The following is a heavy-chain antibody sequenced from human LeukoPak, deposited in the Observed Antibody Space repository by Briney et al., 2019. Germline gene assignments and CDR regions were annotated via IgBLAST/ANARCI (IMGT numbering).Heavy chain of an antibody. CDR2: IYSGGST. J-gene: IGHJ3*02. Sequence: GGSLRLSCAAYGFTVSSNYMSWVRQAPGKGLEWVSVIYSGGSTYYADSVKGRFTISRDNSKNTLYLQMNSLRAEDTAVYYCARDRPRGYSYGREAFDIWGQGTMVTVSS. D-gene: IGHD5-18*01. V-gene: IGHV3-53*01. CDR3: ARDRPRGYSYGREAFDI. CDR1: GFTVSSNY.